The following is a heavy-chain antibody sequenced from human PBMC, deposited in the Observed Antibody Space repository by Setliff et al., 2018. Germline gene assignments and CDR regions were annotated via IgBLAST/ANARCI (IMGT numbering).Heavy chain of an antibody. J-gene: IGHJ6*03. CDR1: GGSFSGYY. CDR3: ARYPRPHSSSSFSVYHYYMDV. Sequence: SETLSLTCAVYGGSFSGYYWSWIRQPPGKGLEWIGEINHSGSTNYNPSLKSRVTISVDTSKNQFSLKLSSVTAADTAVYYCARYPRPHSSSSFSVYHYYMDVWGKGTTVTVSS. CDR2: INHSGST. V-gene: IGHV4-34*01. D-gene: IGHD6-6*01.